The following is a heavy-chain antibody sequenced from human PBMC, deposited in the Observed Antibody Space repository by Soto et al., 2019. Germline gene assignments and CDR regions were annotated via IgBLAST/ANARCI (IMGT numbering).Heavy chain of an antibody. CDR2: ISHDGSYK. CDR3: AKGLLAIVGTTLPRDAFNI. J-gene: IGHJ3*02. CDR1: GFSFTTYV. Sequence: QVQLVECGGGVVQPGRSLRLSCAASGFSFTTYVMHWVRQAPGKGLEWVAVISHDGSYKYYGDAVKGRFTISRDTSKNAVYLEMNSLRPEDTAVYYCAKGLLAIVGTTLPRDAFNIWGQGTMVTVSS. D-gene: IGHD1-26*01. V-gene: IGHV3-30*18.